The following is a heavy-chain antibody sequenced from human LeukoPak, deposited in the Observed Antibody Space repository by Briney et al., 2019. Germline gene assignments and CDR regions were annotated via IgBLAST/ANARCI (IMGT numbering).Heavy chain of an antibody. CDR2: INPNSGGT. CDR3: ARAYSSSAGDY. CDR1: GYTFTGHY. J-gene: IGHJ4*02. Sequence: ASVKVSRKASGYTFTGHYMHWVRQAPGQGLEWMGRINPNSGGTNYAQKFQGRVTMTRDTSISTAYMELSRLRSDDTAVYYCARAYSSSAGDYWGQGTLVTVSS. V-gene: IGHV1-2*06. D-gene: IGHD6-6*01.